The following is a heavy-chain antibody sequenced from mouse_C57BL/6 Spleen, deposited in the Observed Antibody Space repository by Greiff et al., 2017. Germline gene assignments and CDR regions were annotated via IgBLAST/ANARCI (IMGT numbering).Heavy chain of an antibody. CDR2: IYPGNSDP. CDR1: GYTFTSYW. V-gene: IGHV1-5*01. D-gene: IGHD1-1*01. J-gene: IGHJ4*01. Sequence: VQLQQSGTVLARPGASVKMSCKTSGYTFTSYWMHWVKQRPGQGLEWIGAIYPGNSDPSYNQKFKGKAKLTAVTSASTAYMELSSLTNEDSAVYYDTKVYYYGSSLYAMDYWGQGTSVTVSS. CDR3: TKVYYYGSSLYAMDY.